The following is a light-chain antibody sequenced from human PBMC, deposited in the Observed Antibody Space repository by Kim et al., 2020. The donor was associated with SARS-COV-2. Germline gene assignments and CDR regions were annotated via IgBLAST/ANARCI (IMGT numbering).Light chain of an antibody. CDR1: SRNIGSYNF. J-gene: IGLJ2*01. CDR2: DVN. CDR3: GSYAGTSNYI. V-gene: IGLV2-8*01. Sequence: QSALTQPRSASGSPGQSVTISCTGTSRNIGSYNFVSWYQHHPDKAPKLIIYDVNKRSSGVPDRFSGSKSGDTASLTLSGLQAEDEADYFCGSYAGTSNYIFGGGTQLTVL.